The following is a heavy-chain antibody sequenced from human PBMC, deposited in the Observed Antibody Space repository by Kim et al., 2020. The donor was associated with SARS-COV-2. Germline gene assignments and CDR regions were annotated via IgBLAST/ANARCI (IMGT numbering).Heavy chain of an antibody. J-gene: IGHJ4*02. CDR1: GFTFSNAW. Sequence: GGSLRLSCAASGFTFSNAWMSWVRQAPGKGLEWVGRIKSKTDGGTTDYAAPVKGRFTISRDDSKNTLYLQMNSLKTEDTAVYYCTTGPYCGGDCYHFDYWGQGTLVTVSS. CDR3: TTGPYCGGDCYHFDY. D-gene: IGHD2-21*02. CDR2: IKSKTDGGTT. V-gene: IGHV3-15*01.